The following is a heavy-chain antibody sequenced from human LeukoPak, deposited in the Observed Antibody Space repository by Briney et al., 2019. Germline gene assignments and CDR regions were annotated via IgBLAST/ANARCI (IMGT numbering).Heavy chain of an antibody. CDR2: ISVYNGNT. D-gene: IGHD2-2*01. Sequence: GASVKVSCKASGYTFTSYGISWVRQAPGQGLEWMGWISVYNGNTNYAQKLQGRVTMTTDTSTSTAYMELRSLRSDDTAVYYCARYCSSTSCYEPPYYYGMDVWGQGTTVTVPS. CDR3: ARYCSSTSCYEPPYYYGMDV. J-gene: IGHJ6*02. V-gene: IGHV1-18*01. CDR1: GYTFTSYG.